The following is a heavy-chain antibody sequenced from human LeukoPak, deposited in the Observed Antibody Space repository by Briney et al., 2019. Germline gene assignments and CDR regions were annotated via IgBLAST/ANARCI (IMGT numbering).Heavy chain of an antibody. CDR2: IYGGST. Sequence: SETLSLTCTVSGGSINTYYWGWIRQPPGKGLEWIGYIYGGSTNHNPSLKSRVTISIDTYKNQFSLKLSSVTAADTAVYYCARAPAGGYGPTDYWGQGTLVTVSS. CDR3: ARAPAGGYGPTDY. V-gene: IGHV4-59*01. J-gene: IGHJ4*02. D-gene: IGHD3-16*01. CDR1: GGSINTYY.